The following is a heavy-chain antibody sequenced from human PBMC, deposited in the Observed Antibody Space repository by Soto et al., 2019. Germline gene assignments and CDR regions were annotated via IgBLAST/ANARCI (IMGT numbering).Heavy chain of an antibody. Sequence: QVQLVQSGAEVKEPGASVKLSCQASGYTFMNYAISWVRQAPGQGLEWMGWISPSTGDTDLAQNFQGRVTMTLDTSTNTANLELRTLRSDDSAVYYCVRCYCSVGSCYTCWHFDLWGRGTLVTVSS. CDR1: GYTFMNYA. D-gene: IGHD2-15*01. CDR3: VRCYCSVGSCYTCWHFDL. J-gene: IGHJ2*01. V-gene: IGHV1-18*01. CDR2: ISPSTGDT.